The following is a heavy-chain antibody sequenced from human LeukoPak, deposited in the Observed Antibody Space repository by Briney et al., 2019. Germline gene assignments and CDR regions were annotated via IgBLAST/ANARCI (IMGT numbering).Heavy chain of an antibody. V-gene: IGHV3-21*01. CDR2: IRSSSSYI. Sequence: PGGSLRLSCAASGCTFSSYSMNWVRQAPGKGLECVSSIRSSSSYIYYADSVKGRFTISRDNAKNSLYLQMNSLRAEATAVYYCARDPQLWSYYYYYYMDVWGKGTTVTVPS. D-gene: IGHD5-18*01. J-gene: IGHJ6*03. CDR1: GCTFSSYS. CDR3: ARDPQLWSYYYYYYMDV.